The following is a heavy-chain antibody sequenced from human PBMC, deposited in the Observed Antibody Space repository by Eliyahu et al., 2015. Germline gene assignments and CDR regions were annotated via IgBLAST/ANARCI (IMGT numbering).Heavy chain of an antibody. CDR2: TYYRSKWYN. J-gene: IGHJ4*02. CDR1: GDSVSNNNAA. Sequence: QVRLQQSGPGLVKPSQTLSLTCPIFGDSVSNNNAAWNWIRQSPSRGLEWLGRTYYRSKWYNSYAVSVKSRITMNPDTSKNQFSLQLNSVTPEDTAVYYCVRTNDGYIDYWGQGTLVTVSS. V-gene: IGHV6-1*01. CDR3: VRTNDGYIDY. D-gene: IGHD1-1*01.